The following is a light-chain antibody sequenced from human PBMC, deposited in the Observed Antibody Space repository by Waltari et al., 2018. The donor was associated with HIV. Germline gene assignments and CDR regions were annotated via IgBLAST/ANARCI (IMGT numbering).Light chain of an antibody. CDR1: NSDIGASDY. CDR3: ASLSNSITLVV. Sequence: QSALSQPASVSGSPGQSVTISCTGTNSDIGASDYVSWYQKFADRVPRLLIYDVKQRPSGVSSRFSGSKADNTASLTISGLQPEDEADFYCASLSNSITLVVFGGGTHLTVL. J-gene: IGLJ2*01. CDR2: DVK. V-gene: IGLV2-14*01.